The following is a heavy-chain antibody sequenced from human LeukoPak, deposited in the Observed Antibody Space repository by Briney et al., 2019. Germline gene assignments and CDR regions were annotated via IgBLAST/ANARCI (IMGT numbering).Heavy chain of an antibody. V-gene: IGHV3-21*01. CDR2: ISSSSSYI. D-gene: IGHD6-25*01. CDR1: GFTFSSYS. Sequence: GGSLRLSCAASGFTFSSYSMNWVRQAPGKGLEWVSSISSSSSYIYYADSVKGRFTISRDNAKNSLYLQMDSLRAEDTAVYYCARGPPWYFDLWGRGTLVTVSS. J-gene: IGHJ2*01. CDR3: ARGPPWYFDL.